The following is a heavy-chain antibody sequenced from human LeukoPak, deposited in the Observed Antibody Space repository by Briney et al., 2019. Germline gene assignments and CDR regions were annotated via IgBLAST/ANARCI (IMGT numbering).Heavy chain of an antibody. D-gene: IGHD3-10*01. CDR2: ITSNGDTT. CDR1: GFTFSNYA. V-gene: IGHV3-64D*06. Sequence: GALRLSCSVSGFTFSNYAMHWVRQAPGKGLEYVSSITSNGDTTYYADSVRGRFTISRDSSKSTLYLQMSSLRAEDTAVYYCLKDDSGLGDYWGQGTLVTVSS. CDR3: LKDDSGLGDY. J-gene: IGHJ4*02.